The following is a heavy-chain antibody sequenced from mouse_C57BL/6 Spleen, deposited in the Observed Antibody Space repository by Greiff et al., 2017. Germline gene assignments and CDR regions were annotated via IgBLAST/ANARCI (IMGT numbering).Heavy chain of an antibody. J-gene: IGHJ4*01. CDR3: AMAYGNYVGYAMDY. CDR2: IYPGSGST. Sequence: QVQLQQPGAELVKPGASVKMSCKASGYTFTSCWITWVKQRPGQGLEWIGDIYPGSGSTNYNEKFKSKATLTVDTSSSTAYMQLSSLTSEDSAVYYCAMAYGNYVGYAMDYWGQGTSVTVSS. D-gene: IGHD2-1*01. CDR1: GYTFTSCW. V-gene: IGHV1-55*01.